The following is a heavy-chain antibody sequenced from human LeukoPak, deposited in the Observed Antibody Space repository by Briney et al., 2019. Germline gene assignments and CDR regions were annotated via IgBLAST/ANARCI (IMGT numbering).Heavy chain of an antibody. J-gene: IGHJ5*02. Sequence: GGSLRLSCAASEFTFSSYAMSWVRQAPGKGLEWVSAISGSGGSTYYADSVKGRFTISRDNSKNTLYLQMNSLRAEDTAVYYCAKGHAYYYGSGSWEWFDPWGQGTLVTVSS. CDR3: AKGHAYYYGSGSWEWFDP. D-gene: IGHD3-10*01. CDR1: EFTFSSYA. V-gene: IGHV3-23*01. CDR2: ISGSGGST.